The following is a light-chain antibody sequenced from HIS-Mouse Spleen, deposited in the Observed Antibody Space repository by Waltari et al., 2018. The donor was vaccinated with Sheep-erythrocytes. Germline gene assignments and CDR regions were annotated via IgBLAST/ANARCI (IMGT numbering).Light chain of an antibody. CDR3: AAWDDSLSGNWV. CDR2: RNN. J-gene: IGLJ3*02. Sequence: QSVLTQPPSASGTPGQRVTISCSGSSSNIGSNYVYWYQQLPGTAPKLLIYRNNQRPSGAPGRFFGSKSGTSASLAIGGLRSEDEADYYCAAWDDSLSGNWVFGGGTKLTVL. V-gene: IGLV1-47*01. CDR1: SSNIGSNY.